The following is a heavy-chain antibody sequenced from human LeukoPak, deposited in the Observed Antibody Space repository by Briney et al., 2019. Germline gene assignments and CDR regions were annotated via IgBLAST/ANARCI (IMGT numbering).Heavy chain of an antibody. D-gene: IGHD1-26*01. CDR1: GVTLTIYD. J-gene: IGHJ1*01. CDR3: VRGRFIAGAGD. V-gene: IGHV1-8*01. Sequence: ASVKVSCKTSGVTLTIYDISWVRQATGQGLEWMGWMNGNSGDTGYAQKFQGRVTMTRNTSISTAYMELSNLRSEDTAVYYCVRGRFIAGAGDWGQGTPVTVPS. CDR2: MNGNSGDT.